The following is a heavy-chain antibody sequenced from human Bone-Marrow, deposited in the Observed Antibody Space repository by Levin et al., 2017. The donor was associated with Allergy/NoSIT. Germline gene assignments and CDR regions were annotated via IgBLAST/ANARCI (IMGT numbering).Heavy chain of an antibody. V-gene: IGHV1-24*01. Sequence: GASVKVSCKVSGHSVSELSMHWVRQAPGKGLEWMGGFHLEDGDTIYTQKFQGRVTMTEDTSTDTTYMELSSLTSEDTAVYYCATGLAADYKGTDVWGQGTTVTVSS. CDR2: FHLEDGDT. D-gene: IGHD6-25*01. J-gene: IGHJ6*02. CDR1: GHSVSELS. CDR3: ATGLAADYKGTDV.